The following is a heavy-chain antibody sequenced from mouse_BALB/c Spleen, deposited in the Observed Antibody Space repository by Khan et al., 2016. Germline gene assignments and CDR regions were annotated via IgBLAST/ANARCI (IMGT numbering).Heavy chain of an antibody. Sequence: EVQLQESGPGLVKPSQSLSLTCTVTGYSITSDYAWNWIRQFPGNKLEWMGYISYSGSTSYNPSLKSRISITRDTSKNQFFLQLNSVTTEDTATYYCARTCGYGSPSFAYWGQGTLVTVSA. J-gene: IGHJ3*01. V-gene: IGHV3-2*02. CDR3: ARTCGYGSPSFAY. D-gene: IGHD1-1*01. CDR2: ISYSGST. CDR1: GYSITSDYA.